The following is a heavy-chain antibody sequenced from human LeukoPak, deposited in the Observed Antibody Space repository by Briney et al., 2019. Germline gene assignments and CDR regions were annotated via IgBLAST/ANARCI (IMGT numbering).Heavy chain of an antibody. CDR1: GGTFSSYA. D-gene: IGHD6-19*01. Sequence: SVTVSCKASGGTFSSYAISWVRQAPGQGLEWMGGIIPIFGTANYAQKFQGRVTMTTDTSTSTAYMELRSLRSDDTAVYYCARVQGSSGWYIFDYWGQGTLVTVSS. CDR3: ARVQGSSGWYIFDY. J-gene: IGHJ4*02. CDR2: IIPIFGTA. V-gene: IGHV1-69*05.